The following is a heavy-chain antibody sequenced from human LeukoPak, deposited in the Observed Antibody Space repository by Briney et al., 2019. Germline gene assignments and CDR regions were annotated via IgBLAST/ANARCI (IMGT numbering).Heavy chain of an antibody. CDR3: ARGARTVLRFLEWPEENWFDP. Sequence: ASVKVSCKASGYTFTSYYMHWVRQAPGQGLEWMGIINPSGGSTSYAQKFQGRVTMTRDMSTSTVYMELSSLRSEDTAVYYCARGARTVLRFLEWPEENWFDPWGQGTLVTVSS. CDR2: INPSGGST. CDR1: GYTFTSYY. V-gene: IGHV1-46*01. J-gene: IGHJ5*02. D-gene: IGHD3-3*01.